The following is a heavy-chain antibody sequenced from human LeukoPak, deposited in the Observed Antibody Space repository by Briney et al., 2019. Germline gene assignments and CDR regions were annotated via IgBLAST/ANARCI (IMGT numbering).Heavy chain of an antibody. CDR1: GYTFTSYG. D-gene: IGHD3-3*01. CDR3: ARDESTSRDFWSGTPVGWFDP. Sequence: ASVKVYCKASGYTFTSYGISWVRQAPGQGLEWMGWISAYNGNTNYAQKLQGRVTMTTDTSTSTAYMELRSLRSDDTAVYYCARDESTSRDFWSGTPVGWFDPWGQGTLVTVSS. J-gene: IGHJ5*02. CDR2: ISAYNGNT. V-gene: IGHV1-18*01.